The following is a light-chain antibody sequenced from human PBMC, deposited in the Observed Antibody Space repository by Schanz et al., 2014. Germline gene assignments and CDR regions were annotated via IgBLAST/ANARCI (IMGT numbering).Light chain of an antibody. Sequence: QSALTQPASVSGSPGQSITISCTGTSGDVGAYNSVSWYQHHPGKAPKLMIFDVSQRPSGVPDRFSASKSGNTASLTISGLQAEDEADYYCTSYTSIRTWVFGGGTKLTVL. CDR1: SGDVGAYNS. CDR2: DVS. V-gene: IGLV2-14*03. CDR3: TSYTSIRTWV. J-gene: IGLJ3*02.